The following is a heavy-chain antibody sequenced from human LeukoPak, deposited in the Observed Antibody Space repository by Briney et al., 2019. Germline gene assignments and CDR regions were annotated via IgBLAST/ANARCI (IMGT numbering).Heavy chain of an antibody. CDR3: ARTYGGEYYFDC. J-gene: IGHJ4*02. CDR2: INHSGST. Sequence: SETLSLTCAVYGGSFSGYYWSWIRQPPGKGLEWIGEINHSGSTNYNPSLKSRVTISVDTSKNQFSLKLSSVTAADTAVYYCARTYGGEYYFDCWGQGTLVTVSS. V-gene: IGHV4-34*01. D-gene: IGHD3-10*01. CDR1: GGSFSGYY.